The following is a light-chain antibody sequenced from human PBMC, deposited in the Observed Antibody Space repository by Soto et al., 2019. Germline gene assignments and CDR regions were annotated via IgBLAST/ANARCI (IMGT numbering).Light chain of an antibody. CDR1: QNVYTW. CDR2: KVP. J-gene: IGKJ4*01. CDR3: QQYYTYPLT. Sequence: EIQMTQSPSTLSASVGDSATITCRASQNVYTWLAWFQQKPGKAPKLLIQKVPNLESGVPSRFSGSGSGTEFTLTISSLQPDDFAIYYGQQYYTYPLTFGGGTKVEIK. V-gene: IGKV1-5*03.